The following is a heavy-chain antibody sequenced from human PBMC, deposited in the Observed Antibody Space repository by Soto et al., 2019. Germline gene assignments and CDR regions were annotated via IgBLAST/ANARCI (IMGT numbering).Heavy chain of an antibody. V-gene: IGHV4-61*08. D-gene: IGHD2-21*02. CDR3: AAYCGGDCYFVSNWFDP. CDR2: IYYSGST. Sequence: PSETLSLTCTVSGGSISSGGYYWSWIRQHPGKGLEWIGYIYYSGSTYYNPSIKSRVTISVDTSKNQFSLKLSSVTAADTAVYYCAAYCGGDCYFVSNWFDPWGQGTLVTVSS. J-gene: IGHJ5*02. CDR1: GGSISSGGYY.